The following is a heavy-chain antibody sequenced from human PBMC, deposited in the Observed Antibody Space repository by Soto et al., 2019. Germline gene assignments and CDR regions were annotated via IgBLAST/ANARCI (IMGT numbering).Heavy chain of an antibody. Sequence: EVQLVESGGGLVQPGGSLRLSCAASGFTFSSYWMHWVRQAPGKGLVWVSRINSDGSSTSYADSVKGRFTISRDNANNTLYLQMNSLRAEDTAVYYCARTTPDIVLMVYVDDAFDIWGQGTMVTVSS. J-gene: IGHJ3*02. CDR2: INSDGSST. D-gene: IGHD2-8*01. V-gene: IGHV3-74*01. CDR1: GFTFSSYW. CDR3: ARTTPDIVLMVYVDDAFDI.